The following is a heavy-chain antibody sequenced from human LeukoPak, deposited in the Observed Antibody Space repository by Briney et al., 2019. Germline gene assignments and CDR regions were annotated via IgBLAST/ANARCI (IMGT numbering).Heavy chain of an antibody. CDR2: INHSRST. V-gene: IGHV4-34*01. CDR3: ARGPGSSGDY. CDR1: GGSFGGYY. J-gene: IGHJ4*02. D-gene: IGHD6-6*01. Sequence: SETLSLTCAVYGGSFGGYYWSWIRQPPGKGLEWIGEINHSRSTNYNPSLKSRVTISVDTSKNQFSLKLSSVTAADTAVYYCARGPGSSGDYWGQGTLVTVSS.